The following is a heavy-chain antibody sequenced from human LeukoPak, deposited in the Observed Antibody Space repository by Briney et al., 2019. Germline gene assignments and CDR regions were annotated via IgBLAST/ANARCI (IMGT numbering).Heavy chain of an antibody. Sequence: ASVKVSCKVSGYTLTELSMHWVRQAPGKGLEWMGGFDPEDGETIYAQKFQGRVTMTEDTYTDTAYMELSSLRSEDTAVYYCATSFVFSVLRSYSGSYYVWGQGTLVTVSS. CDR2: FDPEDGET. CDR3: ATSFVFSVLRSYSGSYYV. D-gene: IGHD1-26*01. V-gene: IGHV1-24*01. J-gene: IGHJ4*02. CDR1: GYTLTELS.